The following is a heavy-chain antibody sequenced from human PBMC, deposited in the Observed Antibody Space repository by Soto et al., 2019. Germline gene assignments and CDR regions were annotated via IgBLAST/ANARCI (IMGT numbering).Heavy chain of an antibody. V-gene: IGHV3-15*07. J-gene: IGHJ6*02. D-gene: IGHD2-15*01. Sequence: GGSLRLSCVASGFSFNGAWMNWVRQAPGEGLEWVGRIKTSAGGGATDYAAPVQGRFTISRDDSKNALYLHMNSLRTEDTAIYYCTTGSVEGIWGQGTTVTVSS. CDR2: IKTSAGGGAT. CDR3: TTGSVEGI. CDR1: GFSFNGAW.